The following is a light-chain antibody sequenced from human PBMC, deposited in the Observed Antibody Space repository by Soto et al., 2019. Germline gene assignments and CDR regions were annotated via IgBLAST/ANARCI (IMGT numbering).Light chain of an antibody. CDR2: DAS. CDR1: HSADTY. CDR3: QHRYGFT. J-gene: IGKJ3*01. V-gene: IGKV3-11*01. Sequence: EIVLTQSPATLSLSPGERTTLPCRASHSADTYLAWYQHKPGQAPRLLIHDASIRATGVPARFSGSGSGTDFTLTISSLEPEDFAVYYCQHRYGFTFGPGTKVDIK.